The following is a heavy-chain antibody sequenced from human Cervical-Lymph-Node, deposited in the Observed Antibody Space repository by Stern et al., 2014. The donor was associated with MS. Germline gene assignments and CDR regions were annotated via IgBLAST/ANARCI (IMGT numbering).Heavy chain of an antibody. J-gene: IGHJ3*02. V-gene: IGHV1-18*01. CDR3: ARGLLGSENAFDI. Sequence: VQLDESGAEVKKPGASVKVSCKAYGYTFTSYGISWVLQSPGQGLEWLGGISHYNGNTNYAKKLQGRVTITTDTSTSTSYMELRSLRSDDTAVYYCARGLLGSENAFDIWGQGTMVTVSS. CDR2: ISHYNGNT. D-gene: IGHD2-15*01. CDR1: GYTFTSYG.